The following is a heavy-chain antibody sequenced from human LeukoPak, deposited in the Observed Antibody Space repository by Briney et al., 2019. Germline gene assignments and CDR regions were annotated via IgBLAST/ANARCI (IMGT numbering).Heavy chain of an antibody. D-gene: IGHD2-2*02. CDR2: INPNSGGT. J-gene: IGHJ6*03. Sequence: ASVKVSCKASGYTFTGYYMHWVRQAPGQGLEWMGWINPNSGGTNYAQKFQGWVTMTRDTSISTAYMELSRLRSDDTAVYYCARDRKGCSSTSCYSYYYYCMDVWGKGTTVTVSS. CDR1: GYTFTGYY. CDR3: ARDRKGCSSTSCYSYYYYCMDV. V-gene: IGHV1-2*04.